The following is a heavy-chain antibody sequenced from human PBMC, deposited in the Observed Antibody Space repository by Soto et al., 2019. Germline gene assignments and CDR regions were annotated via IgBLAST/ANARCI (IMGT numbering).Heavy chain of an antibody. D-gene: IGHD4-17*01. CDR3: ARDGGAPATVTTWVYYYGVDV. CDR1: GFTFSSYS. CDR2: ISSSSSYI. V-gene: IGHV3-21*01. Sequence: EVQLVESGGGLVKPGGSLRLSCAASGFTFSSYSMNWVRQAPGKGLEWVSSISSSSSYIYYADSVKGRFTISRDNAKNSLYLQMNSLRAEDTAVYYCARDGGAPATVTTWVYYYGVDVWGQGTTVTVSS. J-gene: IGHJ6*02.